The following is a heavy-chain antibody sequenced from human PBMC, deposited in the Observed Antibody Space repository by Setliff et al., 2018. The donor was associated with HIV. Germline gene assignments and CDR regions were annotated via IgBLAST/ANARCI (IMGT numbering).Heavy chain of an antibody. CDR1: GGSFSGFY. J-gene: IGHJ5*02. CDR3: ARAFGSGSYRWFDP. CDR2: INHSGIT. V-gene: IGHV4-34*01. D-gene: IGHD3-10*01. Sequence: ETLSLTCAVYGGSFSGFYWNWIRQPPGKGLEWIGEINHSGITYYNPSLKSRVTISVDTSKNQFSLRLSSVTAADTAVYYCARAFGSGSYRWFDPWGQGTLVTVSS.